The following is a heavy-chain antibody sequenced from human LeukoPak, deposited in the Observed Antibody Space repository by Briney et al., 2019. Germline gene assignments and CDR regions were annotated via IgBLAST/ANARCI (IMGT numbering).Heavy chain of an antibody. J-gene: IGHJ3*02. V-gene: IGHV4-39*07. CDR3: ARDGSWAFDI. Sequence: SDTLSLTCTVSGGSISNSSYYWGWIRQAPGKGLEWIGSIYYSGSFYYSPSLKSRVTISVDTSKNQFSLKLSSVTAADTAVYYCARDGSWAFDIWGQGTMVTVSS. CDR1: GGSISNSSYY. D-gene: IGHD5-12*01. CDR2: IYYSGSF.